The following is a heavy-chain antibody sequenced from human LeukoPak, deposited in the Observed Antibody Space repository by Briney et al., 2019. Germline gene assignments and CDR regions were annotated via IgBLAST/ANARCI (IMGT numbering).Heavy chain of an antibody. D-gene: IGHD2-2*01. Sequence: GGSLRLSCAASGFTFSSYAMSWVRQAPGKGLEWVSSISSSSSYIYYADSVKGRFTISRDNAKNSLYLQMNSLRDEDTAVYYCARDRGSTSCYDRCLYYYGMDVWGQGTTVTVSS. CDR3: ARDRGSTSCYDRCLYYYGMDV. J-gene: IGHJ6*02. CDR2: ISSSSSYI. CDR1: GFTFSSYA. V-gene: IGHV3-21*01.